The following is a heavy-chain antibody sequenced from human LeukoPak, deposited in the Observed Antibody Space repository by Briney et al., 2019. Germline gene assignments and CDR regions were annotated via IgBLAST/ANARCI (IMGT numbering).Heavy chain of an antibody. CDR1: GFTFSSYG. CDR3: ARDELGYCSSTSRYPFDY. Sequence: PGGSLRLSCAASGFTFSSYGMHGVRQAPGKGLEWVAVIWYDGSNKYYADSVKGRFTISRDNSKNTFYLQMNSLRAEDTAVYYCARDELGYCSSTSRYPFDYWGQGTLVTVSS. CDR2: IWYDGSNK. D-gene: IGHD2-2*01. J-gene: IGHJ4*02. V-gene: IGHV3-33*01.